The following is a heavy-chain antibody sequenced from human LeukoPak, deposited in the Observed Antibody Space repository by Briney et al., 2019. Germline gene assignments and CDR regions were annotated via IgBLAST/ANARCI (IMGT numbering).Heavy chain of an antibody. D-gene: IGHD5-12*01. V-gene: IGHV4-34*01. CDR1: GGSFSGYY. CDR3: ASLRDGYNLDYFDY. CDR2: INHSGST. Sequence: SETLSLTCAVYGGSFSGYYWSWIRQPPGKGLEWIGEINHSGSTNYNPSLKSRVTISVDTPKTQFSLKRSSLTAADTAVYYCASLRDGYNLDYFDYWGQGTLVTVSS. J-gene: IGHJ4*02.